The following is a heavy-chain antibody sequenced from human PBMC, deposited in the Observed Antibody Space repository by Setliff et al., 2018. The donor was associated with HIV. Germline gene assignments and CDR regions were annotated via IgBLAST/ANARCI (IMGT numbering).Heavy chain of an antibody. CDR1: GFTFDDYG. J-gene: IGHJ6*03. CDR3: ARDGGMGVYYMDV. D-gene: IGHD1-26*01. CDR2: INWNGRST. Sequence: PGGSLRLSCAASGFTFDDYGMNWVRQAPGKGLEWVSGINWNGRSTGDADFVKGRFTISRDNAKNSLYLQMDSLRAEDTAVYYCARDGGMGVYYMDVCGKGTTVTVSS. V-gene: IGHV3-20*04.